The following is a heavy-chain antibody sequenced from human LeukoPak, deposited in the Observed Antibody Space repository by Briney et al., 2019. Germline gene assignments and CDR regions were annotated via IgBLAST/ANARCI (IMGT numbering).Heavy chain of an antibody. D-gene: IGHD2-8*01. CDR3: ARLMVANIRKEFDY. J-gene: IGHJ4*02. CDR1: GGFISGYY. Sequence: SRTLSLTCAVYGGFISGYYWTWIRQPPGKGLEWIGEIKVSGSTDYPPTLKSRVTISVYASTHQSSLTLSSVTAADTAVYYCARLMVANIRKEFDYWGQGTLVTVPS. V-gene: IGHV4-34*01. CDR2: IKVSGST.